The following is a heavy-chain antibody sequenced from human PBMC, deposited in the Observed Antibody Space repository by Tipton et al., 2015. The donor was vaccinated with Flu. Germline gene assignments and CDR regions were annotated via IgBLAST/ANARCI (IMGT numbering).Heavy chain of an antibody. D-gene: IGHD2-2*01. Sequence: SLRLSCAASGFTVSNYSMNWVRLAPGKGLEWLSYISRSGNTVYYADSVKGRFTISRDIAKNSLFLQMSSLTAEDAAVYYCARDYCDSSTCYHFDHWGQGTLVTVSS. CDR3: ARDYCDSSTCYHFDH. CDR2: ISRSGNTV. J-gene: IGHJ4*02. V-gene: IGHV3-48*04. CDR1: GFTVSNYS.